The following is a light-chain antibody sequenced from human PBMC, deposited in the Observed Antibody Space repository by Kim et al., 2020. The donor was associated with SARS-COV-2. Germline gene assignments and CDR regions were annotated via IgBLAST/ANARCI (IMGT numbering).Light chain of an antibody. V-gene: IGKV1-5*01. Sequence: ASVGARVTITCRASQNITTWFGWYQQKPGQAPTLLIYALFSLQSGLPSRVSGSGSGTELTLTVSSLQPDDLATYSCKQYNIPPVTFGAGTTVDIK. J-gene: IGKJ4*01. CDR1: QNITTW. CDR3: KQYNIPPVT. CDR2: ALF.